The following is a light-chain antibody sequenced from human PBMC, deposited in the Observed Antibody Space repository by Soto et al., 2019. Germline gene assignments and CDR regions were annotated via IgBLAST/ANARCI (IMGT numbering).Light chain of an antibody. CDR2: WAS. J-gene: IGKJ4*01. CDR1: QGVLYTSSHVSH. V-gene: IGKV4-1*01. Sequence: DIVLTQSPDSLAVSVGERATINCKSSQGVLYTSSHVSHLAWYQQKPGQPPKLLIYWASTRESGVPDRFSGSGSGTDFTLTISSLQTEDVAVYYCQQYYSAPLTFGGGTKVEIK. CDR3: QQYYSAPLT.